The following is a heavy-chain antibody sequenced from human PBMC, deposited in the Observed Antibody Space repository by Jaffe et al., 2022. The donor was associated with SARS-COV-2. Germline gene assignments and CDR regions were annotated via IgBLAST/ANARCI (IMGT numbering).Heavy chain of an antibody. J-gene: IGHJ4*02. CDR3: AKSSMVRGVLNFDS. CDR2: ISGGGGNT. Sequence: EVQLVESGGGLVQPGESLRLSCTASGFTFSSYAMSWVRQAPGKGLEWVSAISGGGGNTYYADSVKGRFTISRDNSKNTLYLQMNSLRAEDTAVYYCAKSSMVRGVLNFDSWGQGTLVTVSS. CDR1: GFTFSSYA. V-gene: IGHV3-23*04. D-gene: IGHD3-10*01.